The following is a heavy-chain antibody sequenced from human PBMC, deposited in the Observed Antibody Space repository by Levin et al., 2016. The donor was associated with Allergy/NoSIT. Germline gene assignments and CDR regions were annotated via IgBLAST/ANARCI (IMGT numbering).Heavy chain of an antibody. CDR3: ARDGPSAVPAAISGGYYYYYMDV. V-gene: IGHV3-66*01. CDR1: GFTVSSNH. J-gene: IGHJ6*03. CDR2: IYSGGST. Sequence: GGSLRLSCAASGFTVSSNHMNWVRQAPGKGLEWVSVIYSGGSTYYADSGKGRFTISRDNSKNTVYLQMNGLRGEDTAVYYCARDGPSAVPAAISGGYYYYYMDVWGKGTTVTVSS. D-gene: IGHD2-2*01.